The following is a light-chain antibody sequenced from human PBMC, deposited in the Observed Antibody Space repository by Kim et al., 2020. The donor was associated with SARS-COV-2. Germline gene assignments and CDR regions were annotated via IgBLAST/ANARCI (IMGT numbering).Light chain of an antibody. CDR3: QVWDSSSDRGV. CDR1: NIGSKS. J-gene: IGLJ1*01. V-gene: IGLV3-21*04. CDR2: YDS. Sequence: APGKTARITCGGKNIGSKSVHWYQQKPGQAPVLVIYYDSDRPSGIPERFSGSNSGNTATLTISRVEAGDEADYYCQVWDSSSDRGVFGTGTKVTVL.